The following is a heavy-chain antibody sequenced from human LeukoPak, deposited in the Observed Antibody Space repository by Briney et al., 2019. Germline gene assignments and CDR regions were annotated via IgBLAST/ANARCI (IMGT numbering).Heavy chain of an antibody. V-gene: IGHV3-23*01. CDR3: AKDGAYCSGGSCY. CDR2: ISGSSGST. J-gene: IGHJ4*02. Sequence: PGGSLRLSCAASGFTFSSYAMSWVRQAPGKGLEWVSAISGSSGSTYYADSVKGRFTISRDNSKNTLYLQMNSLRAEDTAVYYCAKDGAYCSGGSCYWGQGTLVTVSS. CDR1: GFTFSSYA. D-gene: IGHD2-15*01.